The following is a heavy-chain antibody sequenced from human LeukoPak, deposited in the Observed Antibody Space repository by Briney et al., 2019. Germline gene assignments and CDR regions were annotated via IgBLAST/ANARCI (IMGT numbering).Heavy chain of an antibody. CDR2: IYYSGST. CDR3: AREEIAAAVDY. J-gene: IGHJ4*02. V-gene: IGHV4-59*12. CDR1: GGSISSYY. D-gene: IGHD6-13*01. Sequence: SETLSLTCTVSGGSISSYYWSWIRQPPGKGLEWIGYIYYSGSTYYNPSLKSRVTISVDTSKNQFSLKLSSVTAADTAVYYCAREEIAAAVDYWGQGTLVTVSS.